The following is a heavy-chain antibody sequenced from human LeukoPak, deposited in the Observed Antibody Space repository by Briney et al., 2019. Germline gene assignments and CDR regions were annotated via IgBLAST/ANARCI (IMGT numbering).Heavy chain of an antibody. CDR1: GFTVSSNY. V-gene: IGHV3-53*01. Sequence: GGSLRLSCAASGFTVSSNYMSWVRQAPGKGLEWVSVIYSGGSTYYADSVKGRFTISRDNSKNTLYLQMNSLRAEDTAVYYCARDRSYGLGLNYYYYMDVWGKGTTVTVSS. D-gene: IGHD5-18*01. CDR2: IYSGGST. CDR3: ARDRSYGLGLNYYYYMDV. J-gene: IGHJ6*03.